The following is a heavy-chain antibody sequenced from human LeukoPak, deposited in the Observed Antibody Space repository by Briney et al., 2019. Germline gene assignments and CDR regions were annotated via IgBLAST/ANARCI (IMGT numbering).Heavy chain of an antibody. CDR1: GGSISSSSYY. CDR2: IYYSGST. D-gene: IGHD3-10*01. CDR3: ASIRTLLWFGEFHD. J-gene: IGHJ4*02. Sequence: PSETLSLTCTVSGGSISSSSYYWGWIRQPPGKGLEWIGSIYYSGSTYYNPSLKSRVTISVDTSKNQFSLKLSSVTAADTAVYYCASIRTLLWFGEFHDWGQGTLVTVSS. V-gene: IGHV4-39*01.